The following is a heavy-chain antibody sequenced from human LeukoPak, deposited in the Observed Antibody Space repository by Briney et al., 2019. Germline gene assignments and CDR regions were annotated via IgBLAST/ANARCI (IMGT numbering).Heavy chain of an antibody. D-gene: IGHD3-10*01. CDR2: IHYSGST. V-gene: IGHV4-31*03. CDR1: GGSISSGGYY. CDR3: ARGPPLRAFDI. J-gene: IGHJ3*02. Sequence: SETLSLTCTVFGGSISSGGYYWSWIRQHPGKGLEWIGYIHYSGSTYYNPSLKSRVTISVDTSKNQFSLKLSSVTAADTAVYYCARGPPLRAFDIWGQGTMVTVSS.